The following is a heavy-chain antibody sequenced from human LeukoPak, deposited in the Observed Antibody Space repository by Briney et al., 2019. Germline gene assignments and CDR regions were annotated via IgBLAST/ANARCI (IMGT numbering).Heavy chain of an antibody. CDR2: ISGSGGST. V-gene: IGHV3-23*01. Sequence: PGGSLRLSCAASGFTFSTYAMSWVRQAPGKGLEWVSAISGSGGSTYYADSVKGRFTISRDNSKNTLYLQMNSLRAEDTAVYYCAKFPTGYLRAPKHWGQGTLVTVSS. J-gene: IGHJ1*01. CDR3: AKFPTGYLRAPKH. D-gene: IGHD1-1*01. CDR1: GFTFSTYA.